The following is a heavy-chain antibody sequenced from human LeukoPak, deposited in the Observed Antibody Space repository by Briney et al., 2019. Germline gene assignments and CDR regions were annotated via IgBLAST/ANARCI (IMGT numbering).Heavy chain of an antibody. V-gene: IGHV3-15*01. CDR3: TTGYDDFWSGYDEYYYYYMYV. CDR1: GFTFINAW. J-gene: IGHJ6*03. CDR2: IKSKSDGGTT. Sequence: GGSLRLSCAASGFTFINAWMNWVSQAPGKGLEWVGRIKSKSDGGTTDYAAPVKGRFTISRDDSEDTLYLQMNSLKTEDTAVYYCTTGYDDFWSGYDEYYYYYMYVWGNGTTVTVSS. D-gene: IGHD3-3*01.